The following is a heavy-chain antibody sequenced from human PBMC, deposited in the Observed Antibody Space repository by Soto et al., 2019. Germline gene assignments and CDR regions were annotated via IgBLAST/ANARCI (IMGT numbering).Heavy chain of an antibody. Sequence: PSETLSLTCTVSGGSVSSGSYYWSWIRQPPGKGLEWIGYIYYSGSTNYNPSLKSRVTISVDTSKNQFSLKLSSVTAADTAVYYCARDLMTTVTTFDYWGQGTLVPVSS. J-gene: IGHJ4*02. D-gene: IGHD4-17*01. CDR1: GGSVSSGSYY. CDR2: IYYSGST. V-gene: IGHV4-61*01. CDR3: ARDLMTTVTTFDY.